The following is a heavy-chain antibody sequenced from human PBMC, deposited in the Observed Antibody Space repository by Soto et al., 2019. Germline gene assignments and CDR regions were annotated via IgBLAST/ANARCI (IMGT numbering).Heavy chain of an antibody. CDR3: ARDRSAGNYFYYGMDV. V-gene: IGHV3-33*01. CDR2: IWYDGSKE. CDR1: GLNFDRNG. D-gene: IGHD1-1*01. Sequence: QVHLVESGGGVVQPWRSLRLSCAASGLNFDRNGMHWVRQAPGKGLEWVAVIWYDGSKESYSDSVKGRFTISRDNSKNRLYLKMNSVRVEDKAVYFCARDRSAGNYFYYGMDVWGQGTTVTVS. J-gene: IGHJ6*02.